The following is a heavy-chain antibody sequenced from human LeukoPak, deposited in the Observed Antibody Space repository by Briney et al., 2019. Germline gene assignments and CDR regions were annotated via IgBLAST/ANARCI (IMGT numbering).Heavy chain of an antibody. CDR3: AREGSDFWSGYSKGYFDY. J-gene: IGHJ4*02. Sequence: GGSLRLSCAVSGFTFSSYNMNWVRRAPGKGLEWISYIGSSVSTRYYADSVKGRFTISRDNGKHSLYLQMNSLRAEDTAVYYCAREGSDFWSGYSKGYFDYWGQGTLVTVSP. V-gene: IGHV3-48*01. CDR2: IGSSVSTR. D-gene: IGHD3-3*01. CDR1: GFTFSSYN.